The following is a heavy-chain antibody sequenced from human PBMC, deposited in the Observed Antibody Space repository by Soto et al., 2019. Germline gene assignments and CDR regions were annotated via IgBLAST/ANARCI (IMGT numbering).Heavy chain of an antibody. D-gene: IGHD3-10*01. CDR2: INTGNGNT. CDR1: GYTFTSYA. Sequence: QVQLVQSGAEEKKPGASVKVSCKASGYTFTSYAMHWVRQAPGQRLEWMGWINTGNGNTKYSQKFQGRVTITRDTSGSTAYMELSRLRSEDTAVDYCARRGDGMDVWGQGTTVTVSS. J-gene: IGHJ6*02. V-gene: IGHV1-3*04. CDR3: ARRGDGMDV.